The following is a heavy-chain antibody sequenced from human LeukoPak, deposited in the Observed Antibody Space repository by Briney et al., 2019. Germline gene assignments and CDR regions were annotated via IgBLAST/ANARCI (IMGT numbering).Heavy chain of an antibody. V-gene: IGHV4-59*12. CDR3: ARGGRRLWFGEAFDY. D-gene: IGHD3-10*01. CDR1: GASISSYF. CDR2: IYYSGST. Sequence: SETLSLTCTVSGASISSYFWSWIRQPPGKGLEWIGYIYYSGSTNYNPSLMSRVTISEDTSKNQFSLKLSSVTAADTAVYYCARGGRRLWFGEAFDYWGQGTLVTVSS. J-gene: IGHJ4*02.